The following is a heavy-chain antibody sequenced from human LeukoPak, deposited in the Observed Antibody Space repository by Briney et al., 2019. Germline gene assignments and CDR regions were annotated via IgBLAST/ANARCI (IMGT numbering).Heavy chain of an antibody. J-gene: IGHJ4*02. D-gene: IGHD3-22*01. CDR3: ARDNSKPYYYDSSGTYYFDY. V-gene: IGHV3-30*03. Sequence: GGSLRLSCAASGFTFSSYGMHWVRQAPGKGLEWVAVISYDGSNKYYADSVKGRFTISRDNSKNTLYLQMNSLRAEDTAVYYCARDNSKPYYYDSSGTYYFDYWGQGTLVTVSS. CDR1: GFTFSSYG. CDR2: ISYDGSNK.